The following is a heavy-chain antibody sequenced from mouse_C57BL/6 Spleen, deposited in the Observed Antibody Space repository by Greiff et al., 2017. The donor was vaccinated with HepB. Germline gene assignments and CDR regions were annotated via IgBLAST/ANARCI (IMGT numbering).Heavy chain of an antibody. CDR3: ARSGTVVPNWYFDV. V-gene: IGHV1-52*01. D-gene: IGHD1-1*01. J-gene: IGHJ1*03. CDR1: GYTFTSYW. Sequence: VQLQQPGAELVRPGSSVKLSCKASGYTFTSYWMHWVKQRPIQGLEWIGNIDPSDSETHYNQKFKDKATLTVDKSSSTAYMQLSSLTSEDSAVYYCARSGTVVPNWYFDVWGTGTTVTVSS. CDR2: IDPSDSET.